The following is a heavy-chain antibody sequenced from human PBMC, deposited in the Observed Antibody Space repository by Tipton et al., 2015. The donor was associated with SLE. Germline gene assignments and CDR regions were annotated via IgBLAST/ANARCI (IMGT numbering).Heavy chain of an antibody. V-gene: IGHV3-7*01. D-gene: IGHD3-22*01. Sequence: SLRLSCAASGFTFSSYWMSWVRQAPGKGLEWVANIKRDGSNKYYADSVKGRFTISRDNSKNTLYLQMNSLRAEDTAVYYCAKDRNTMIWGGGMDVWGQGTTVTVSS. CDR2: IKRDGSNK. CDR1: GFTFSSYW. J-gene: IGHJ6*02. CDR3: AKDRNTMIWGGGMDV.